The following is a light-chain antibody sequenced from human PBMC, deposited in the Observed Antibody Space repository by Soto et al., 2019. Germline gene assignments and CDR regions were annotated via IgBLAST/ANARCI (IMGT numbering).Light chain of an antibody. V-gene: IGKV1-9*01. CDR1: QGISDY. Sequence: DIQLTQSPSFLSASVGDRVTISCRASQGISDYLAWYQQKPGKAPKLRIYGASTLQSGVPSRFSGSASGTEFTLTISSLQPEDFATYFCQQFNAYPLTFGGGTKLEIK. CDR3: QQFNAYPLT. CDR2: GAS. J-gene: IGKJ4*01.